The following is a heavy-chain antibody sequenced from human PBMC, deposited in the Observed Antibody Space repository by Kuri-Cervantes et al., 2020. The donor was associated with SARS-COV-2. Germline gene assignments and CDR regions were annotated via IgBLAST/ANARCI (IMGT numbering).Heavy chain of an antibody. V-gene: IGHV4-34*01. D-gene: IGHD1-7*01. Sequence: SETLSLTCAVYGGSFSGYYWSWIRQPPGKGLEWIGEINHRGSTNYNPSLKSRVTISVDTSKNQFSLKLSSVTAADTAVYYCARAFNWHYYFDSWGQGMLVTCYS. CDR3: ARAFNWHYYFDS. J-gene: IGHJ4*01. CDR1: GGSFSGYY. CDR2: INHRGST.